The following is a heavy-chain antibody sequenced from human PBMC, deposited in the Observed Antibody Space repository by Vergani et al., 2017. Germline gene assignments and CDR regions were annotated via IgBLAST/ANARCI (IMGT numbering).Heavy chain of an antibody. Sequence: VSCKASGYTFTGYYMHWVRQAPGQGLEWMGRINPNSGGTNYAQKFQGRVTMTRDTSISTAYMELSRLRSDDTAVYYCARTPLFRLGAFDIWGQGTMVTVSS. V-gene: IGHV1-2*06. CDR2: INPNSGGT. CDR3: ARTPLFRLGAFDI. D-gene: IGHD3-16*01. CDR1: GYTFTGYY. J-gene: IGHJ3*02.